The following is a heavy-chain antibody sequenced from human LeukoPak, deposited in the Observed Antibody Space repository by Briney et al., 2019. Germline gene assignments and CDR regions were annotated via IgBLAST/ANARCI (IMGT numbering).Heavy chain of an antibody. CDR1: GFSFRSYG. CDR2: IWYDGSNK. J-gene: IGHJ4*02. CDR3: ARANPLYCSSTTCPFDY. V-gene: IGHV3-33*01. D-gene: IGHD2-2*01. Sequence: PGGSLRLSCAASGFSFRSYGMHWVRQAPGKGLEWVAVIWYDGSNKYYADSVKGRFTISRDNSKNTLYLQMNSLRAEDTAVYYCARANPLYCSSTTCPFDYWGQGTLVTASS.